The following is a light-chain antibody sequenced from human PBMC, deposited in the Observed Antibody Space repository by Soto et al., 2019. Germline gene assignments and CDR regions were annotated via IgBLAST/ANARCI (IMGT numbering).Light chain of an antibody. Sequence: EIVLTQSPCTLSWSPGERATLSWRASQSVSSYLAWYQQKPGQAPRLLIYGAFKRATGIPDRFSGSGYGTDFNLTISRMEPEDFAVYCCQQYGSSPRTFGQGTKVDIK. CDR3: QQYGSSPRT. CDR1: QSVSSY. CDR2: GAF. J-gene: IGKJ1*01. V-gene: IGKV3-20*01.